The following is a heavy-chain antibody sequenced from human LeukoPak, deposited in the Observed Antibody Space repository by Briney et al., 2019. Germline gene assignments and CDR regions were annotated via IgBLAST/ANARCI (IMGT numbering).Heavy chain of an antibody. V-gene: IGHV3-9*01. CDR3: ATLPTAVTSTYYYGMDV. Sequence: PGGSLRLSCAASGFTFDDYALHWVRQAPGKGLEWVSGISWNSGSIGYADSVKGRFTISRDNAKNSLYLQMNSLRSEDTAVYYCATLPTAVTSTYYYGMDVWGQGTTVTVSS. CDR1: GFTFDDYA. D-gene: IGHD3-10*01. J-gene: IGHJ6*02. CDR2: ISWNSGSI.